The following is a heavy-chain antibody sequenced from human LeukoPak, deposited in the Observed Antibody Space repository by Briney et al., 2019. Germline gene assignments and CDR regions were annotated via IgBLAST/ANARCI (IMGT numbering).Heavy chain of an antibody. CDR2: INHSGST. V-gene: IGHV4-34*01. CDR1: GGSFSGYY. CDR3: ARAPDDYFDY. Sequence: SETLSLTCAVYGGSFSGYYWSWIRQPPGKGLEWIGEINHSGSTNYNPSLKSRDTISVDTSKNQFSLKLSSVTAADTAVYYCARAPDDYFDYWGQGTLVTVSS. J-gene: IGHJ4*02.